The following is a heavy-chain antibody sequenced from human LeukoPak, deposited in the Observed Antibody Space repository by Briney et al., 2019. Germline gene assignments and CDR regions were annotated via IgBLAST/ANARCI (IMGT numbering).Heavy chain of an antibody. D-gene: IGHD3-9*01. CDR2: IAPSDSYT. CDR1: GYSFTSYW. V-gene: IGHV5-10-1*01. CDR3: ARGIDILTGYVSV. J-gene: IGHJ6*02. Sequence: GESLKISCKGSGYSFTSYWISWVRQMPAQGLEWMGRIAPSDSYTNYSPSFQGHVTISADKSISTAYLQWSSLKASDTAMYYCARGIDILTGYVSVWGQGTTVTVSS.